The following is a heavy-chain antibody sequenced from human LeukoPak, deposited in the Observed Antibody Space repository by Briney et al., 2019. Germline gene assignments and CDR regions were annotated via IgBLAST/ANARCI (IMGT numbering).Heavy chain of an antibody. V-gene: IGHV4-4*02. CDR3: ARYLAAAGPNNWFDP. CDR1: GGSISSSNW. CDR2: IYHSGST. D-gene: IGHD6-13*01. J-gene: IGHJ5*02. Sequence: SETLSLTCAVSGGSISSSNWWSWVRQPPGKGLEWIGEIYHSGSTNYNPSLKSRVTISVDKSKNQFSLKLSSVTAADTAVYYCARYLAAAGPNNWFDPWGQGTLVTVSS.